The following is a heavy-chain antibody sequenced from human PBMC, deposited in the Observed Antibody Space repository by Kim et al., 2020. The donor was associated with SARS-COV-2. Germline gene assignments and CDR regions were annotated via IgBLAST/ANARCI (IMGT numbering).Heavy chain of an antibody. D-gene: IGHD6-13*01. CDR2: IYTSGST. J-gene: IGHJ4*02. CDR3: AREYSSSWYPRLDY. CDR1: GGSISSGSYY. Sequence: SETLSLTCTVSGGSISSGSYYWSWIRQPAGKGLEWIGRIYTSGSTNYNPSLKSRVTISVDTSKNQFSLKLSSVTAADTAVYYCAREYSSSWYPRLDYWGQGTLVTVSS. V-gene: IGHV4-61*02.